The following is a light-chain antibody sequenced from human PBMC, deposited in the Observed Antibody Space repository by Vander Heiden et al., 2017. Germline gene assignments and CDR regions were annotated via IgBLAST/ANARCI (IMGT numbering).Light chain of an antibody. V-gene: IGLV2-14*01. CDR2: EVS. J-gene: IGLJ2*01. CDR1: SSDIGAYNY. CDR3: SSYTSSSTEV. Sequence: QSALTQPASVSGSPGQSITISCTGTSSDIGAYNYVSWYQQYPGKAPKLMIYEVSYRPSGVSHRFSGSKSGNTASLTISGLQAEDEADYYCSSYTSSSTEVFGGGTKLTVL.